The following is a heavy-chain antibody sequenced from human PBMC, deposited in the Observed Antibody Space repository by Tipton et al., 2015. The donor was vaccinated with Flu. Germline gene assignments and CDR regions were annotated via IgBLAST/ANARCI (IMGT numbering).Heavy chain of an antibody. Sequence: TLSLTCTVSGYSISSGFFWGWIRQSPGKGLEWIGSVHHSGSTYYNPSLKSRVTVSVDTSKNQFSLKLTSVTAADTAVYYCARERDIVHVPTARGTQCCIGWFVPWGQGTQVIVS. CDR1: GYSISSGFF. CDR3: ARERDIVHVPTARGTQCCIGWFVP. CDR2: VHHSGST. V-gene: IGHV4-38-2*02. J-gene: IGHJ5*02. D-gene: IGHD2-15*01.